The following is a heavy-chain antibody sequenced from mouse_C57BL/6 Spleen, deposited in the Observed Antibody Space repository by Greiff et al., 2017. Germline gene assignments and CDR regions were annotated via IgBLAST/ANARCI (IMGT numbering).Heavy chain of an antibody. J-gene: IGHJ4*01. Sequence: VQLQQSGAELVRPGASVKLSCKASGYTFTDYYINWVKQRPGQGLEWIARIYPGSGNTYYNEKFKGKATLTAEKSSSTAYMQLSSLTSEDSAVYFCARCGYYYAMDYWGQGTSVTVSS. CDR3: ARCGYYYAMDY. CDR2: IYPGSGNT. V-gene: IGHV1-76*01. CDR1: GYTFTDYY. D-gene: IGHD1-1*02.